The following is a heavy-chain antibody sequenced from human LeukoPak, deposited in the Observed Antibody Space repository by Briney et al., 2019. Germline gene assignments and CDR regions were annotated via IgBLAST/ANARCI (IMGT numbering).Heavy chain of an antibody. CDR3: ARSYDILTGYYPEYYFGY. Sequence: GASVKVSCKASGGTFSSYAISWVRQAPGQGLEWMGWISAYNGNTNYAQKLQGRVTMTTDTSTSTAYMELRSLRSDDTAVYYCARSYDILTGYYPEYYFGYWGQGTLVTVSS. V-gene: IGHV1-18*01. CDR1: GGTFSSYA. CDR2: ISAYNGNT. D-gene: IGHD3-9*01. J-gene: IGHJ4*02.